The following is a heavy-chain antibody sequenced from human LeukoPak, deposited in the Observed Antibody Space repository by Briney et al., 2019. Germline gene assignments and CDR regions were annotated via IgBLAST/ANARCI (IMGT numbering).Heavy chain of an antibody. Sequence: GESLRLSCVASGFTFNTYNMNWVRQAPGKGLEWVSSITSSSSYMYYADSVKGRFTISRDSAKNSLYLQMNSLRAEDTAVYYCARECRATVTTNTYYYDSSGYSPFDYWGQGTLVTVSS. CDR3: ARECRATVTTNTYYYDSSGYSPFDY. J-gene: IGHJ4*02. D-gene: IGHD3-22*01. CDR2: ITSSSSYM. CDR1: GFTFNTYN. V-gene: IGHV3-21*01.